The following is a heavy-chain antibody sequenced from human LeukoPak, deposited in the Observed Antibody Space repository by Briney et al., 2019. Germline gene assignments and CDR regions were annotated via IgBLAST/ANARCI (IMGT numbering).Heavy chain of an antibody. CDR1: WITVWRYF. CDR3: GRHRSGSGTYFIDY. D-gene: IGHD3-10*01. J-gene: IGHJ4*02. Sequence: GSLRLFRVVSWITVWRYFMVWVRQGSGEGLEWVANMKKDGSETKYVESVKGRFTISRDNAKNSLYLQMNSLRAEDTAVYYCGRHRSGSGTYFIDYWGQGTLVSVSS. CDR2: MKKDGSET. V-gene: IGHV3-7*01.